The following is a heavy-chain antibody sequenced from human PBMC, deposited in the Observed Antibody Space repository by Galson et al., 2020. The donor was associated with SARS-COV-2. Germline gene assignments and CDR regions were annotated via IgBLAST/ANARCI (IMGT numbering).Heavy chain of an antibody. Sequence: RGESLKISCKGSGYSFTSYWIGWVRQMPGKGLEWMGRIDPSDSYTNYSPSFQGHVTISADKSISTAYLQWSSLKASDTAMYCCARGFGELLLTTYYYYMDVWGKGTTVTVSS. D-gene: IGHD3-10*01. CDR2: IDPSDSYT. CDR1: GYSFTSYW. CDR3: ARGFGELLLTTYYYYMDV. J-gene: IGHJ6*03. V-gene: IGHV5-10-1*01.